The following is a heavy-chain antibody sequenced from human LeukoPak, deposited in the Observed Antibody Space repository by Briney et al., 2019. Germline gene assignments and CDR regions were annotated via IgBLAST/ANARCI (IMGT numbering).Heavy chain of an antibody. V-gene: IGHV3-53*01. CDR3: ARGDDSGYYDYFDY. Sequence: GGSLRLSCAASGFTVDGNYLSWVRQAPGKGLEWVSTIYTGGNTYYAASVKGRFTISRGFSKNTVFLHMNSLRAEDTAMYYCARGDDSGYYDYFDYWGQGALVTVSS. D-gene: IGHD3-22*01. J-gene: IGHJ4*02. CDR2: IYTGGNT. CDR1: GFTVDGNY.